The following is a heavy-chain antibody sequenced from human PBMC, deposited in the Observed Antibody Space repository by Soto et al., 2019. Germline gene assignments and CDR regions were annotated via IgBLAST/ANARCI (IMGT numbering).Heavy chain of an antibody. V-gene: IGHV3-23*01. CDR3: AREGPELFTIFQPLDV. CDR2: IHGDGDYI. Sequence: GGGPRPSRAAPGFSLCWCALRWGRPGPGEGLDYVSTIHGDGDYIHYSDSVKGRFTISRDNSKNTLYLQMNSLRGEDTAVYYCAREGPELFTIFQPLDVWGQGTTVTVSS. CDR1: GFSLCWCA. J-gene: IGHJ6*02. D-gene: IGHD3-9*01.